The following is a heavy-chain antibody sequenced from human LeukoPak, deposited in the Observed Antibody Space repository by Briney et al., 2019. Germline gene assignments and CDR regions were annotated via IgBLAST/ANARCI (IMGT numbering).Heavy chain of an antibody. CDR3: AVLWFGEYHDY. V-gene: IGHV4-59*01. D-gene: IGHD3-10*01. J-gene: IGHJ4*02. Sequence: PSETLSLTCTVSGASISSYYWSWIRQPPGKGLEWIGYIYYSGSTNYDPSLKSRVTISVDTSKNQFSLKLSSVTAADTAVYYCAVLWFGEYHDYWGQGTLVTVSS. CDR1: GASISSYY. CDR2: IYYSGST.